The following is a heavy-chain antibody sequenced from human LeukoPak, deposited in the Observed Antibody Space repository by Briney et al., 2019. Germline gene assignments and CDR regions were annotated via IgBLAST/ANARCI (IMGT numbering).Heavy chain of an antibody. CDR3: ARDPLGGATLGLDY. D-gene: IGHD1-26*01. J-gene: IGHJ4*02. CDR1: GFTFSTYAM. CDR2: IYHSGST. Sequence: GSLRLSCAASGFTFSTYAMSWVRQAPGRGLEWIGEIYHSGSTNYNPSLKSRVTISVDKSKNQFSLKLSSVTAADTAVYYCARDPLGGATLGLDYWGQGTLVTVSS. V-gene: IGHV4-4*02.